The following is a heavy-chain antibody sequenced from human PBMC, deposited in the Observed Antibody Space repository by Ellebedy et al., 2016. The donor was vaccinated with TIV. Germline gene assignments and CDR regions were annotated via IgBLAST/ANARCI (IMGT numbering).Heavy chain of an antibody. D-gene: IGHD2-8*01. J-gene: IGHJ3*02. CDR3: ATDLRYCSNDVCFKRYDAFDI. V-gene: IGHV1-8*01. CDR2: MNPKSGNT. Sequence: AASVKVSCKASGYTFIDFDINWVRQATGQGLEWVAWMNPKSGNTGSAQNFQGRVTMTRDSSISTAYMELSSLTSEDTAVYYCATDLRYCSNDVCFKRYDAFDIWGQGTMVTVSS. CDR1: GYTFIDFD.